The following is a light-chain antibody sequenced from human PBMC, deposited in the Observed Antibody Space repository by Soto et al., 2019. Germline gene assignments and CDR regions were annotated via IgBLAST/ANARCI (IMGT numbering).Light chain of an antibody. V-gene: IGKV4-1*01. CDR3: QQYYTTLALT. Sequence: DIVMTQSPDSLAVSLGERATINCKSSQSVLYSSNNKNYLAWYQQKPGQPPKLLIYWASTRESGVPDRFSGSGSGTDFTLTISSLQAEDVAVYYCQQYYTTLALTFGQGTKVDIK. J-gene: IGKJ4*01. CDR1: QSVLYSSNNKNY. CDR2: WAS.